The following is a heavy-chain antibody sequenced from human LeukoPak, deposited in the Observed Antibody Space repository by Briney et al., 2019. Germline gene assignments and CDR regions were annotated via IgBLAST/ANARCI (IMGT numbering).Heavy chain of an antibody. V-gene: IGHV3-74*01. CDR1: GYTFSTYW. CDR3: TRDNFGARDS. Sequence: GGSLRLSCAASGYTFSTYWMHWVRQGPGKGLVWVSRINEDGSSTSYAESVRGRFTIPRDNAKNTLYLQMNSLRAEDTAVYYCTRDNFGARDSWGQGTLVTVSS. D-gene: IGHD4-17*01. J-gene: IGHJ4*02. CDR2: INEDGSST.